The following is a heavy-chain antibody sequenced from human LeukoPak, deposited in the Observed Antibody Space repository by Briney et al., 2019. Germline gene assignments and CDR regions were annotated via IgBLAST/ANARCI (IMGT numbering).Heavy chain of an antibody. Sequence: PGGSLRLSCAASGFASGFTFSDYAVSWVRQAPGKGPEWFASVNGRGATTYYADSVRGRFTISRDNSKNTLYLQMLSLGADDTAVCFCAKAPATGEGYYFYYMDVWGKGTTVTVSS. CDR1: GFTFSDYA. J-gene: IGHJ6*03. CDR3: AKAPATGEGYYFYYMDV. CDR2: VNGRGATT. D-gene: IGHD7-27*01. V-gene: IGHV3-23*01.